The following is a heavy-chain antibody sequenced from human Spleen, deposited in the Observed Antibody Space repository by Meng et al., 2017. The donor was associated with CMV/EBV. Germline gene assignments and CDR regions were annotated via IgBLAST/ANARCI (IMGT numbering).Heavy chain of an antibody. CDR2: IYYSGST. D-gene: IGHD6-19*01. J-gene: IGHJ4*02. Sequence: QLQLQESGPGLVKPSETLSLTCTVSGGSISSSSYYWGWIRQPPGKGLEWIGSIYYSGSTYYNPSLKSRVTISVDTSKNQFSLKLSSVTAADTAVYYCARVSGSGWYLLPVLVDYWGQGTLVTVSS. V-gene: IGHV4-39*07. CDR3: ARVSGSGWYLLPVLVDY. CDR1: GGSISSSSYY.